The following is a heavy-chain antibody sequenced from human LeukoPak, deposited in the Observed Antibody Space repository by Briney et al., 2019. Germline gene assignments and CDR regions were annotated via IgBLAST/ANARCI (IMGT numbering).Heavy chain of an antibody. D-gene: IGHD2-2*01. V-gene: IGHV4-59*01. CDR1: GGSISSYY. J-gene: IGHJ6*02. CDR2: IYYSGST. CDR3: VRGGRPPSWNNYYYYYGMDV. Sequence: SETLSLTCTVSGGSISSYYWSWLRQPPGKGLEWIGDIYYSGSTNYNPSLKSRDTITVDTSKNQFPLKLSSVPAADTAVCYCVRGGRPPSWNNYYYYYGMDVWGQGTTVTVSS.